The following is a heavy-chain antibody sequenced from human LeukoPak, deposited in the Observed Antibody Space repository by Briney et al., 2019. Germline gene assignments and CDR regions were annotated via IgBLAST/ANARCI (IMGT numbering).Heavy chain of an antibody. CDR3: ARVSSGGYNDY. V-gene: IGHV4-59*01. J-gene: IGHJ4*02. D-gene: IGHD5-18*01. Sequence: SETLSLTCTVSGGSISSYYWSWIRQPPGKGLEWIGYIYYSGSTNYNPSLKSRVTISVDTSKNQFSLMLRSVTAADTAVYYCARVSSGGYNDYGGQGTVVRVS. CDR1: GGSISSYY. CDR2: IYYSGST.